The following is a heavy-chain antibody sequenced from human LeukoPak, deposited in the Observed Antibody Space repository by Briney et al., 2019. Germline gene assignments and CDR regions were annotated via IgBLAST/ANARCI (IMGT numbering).Heavy chain of an antibody. D-gene: IGHD2-2*01. J-gene: IGHJ5*02. CDR2: IRFDGSNK. CDR3: ARVGCSSTSCYAGGWFDP. CDR1: GFTFRTYG. Sequence: GGSLRLSCAASGFTFRTYGMHWVRQAPGKGLGWVAFIRFDGSNKYYADSVKGRFTISRDNSKNTLYLQMNSLRAEDTAVYYCARVGCSSTSCYAGGWFDPWGQGTLVTVSS. V-gene: IGHV3-30*02.